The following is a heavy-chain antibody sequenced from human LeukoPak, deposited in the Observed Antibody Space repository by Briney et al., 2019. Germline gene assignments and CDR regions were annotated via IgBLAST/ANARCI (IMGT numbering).Heavy chain of an antibody. J-gene: IGHJ4*02. Sequence: SETLSLTCTVSGGSISSYYWSWIRQPPGKGLEGIGYIYYSGSTNYNPSLKSRVTISVDTSKNQFSLKLSSVTAADTAVYYCARVDYDSSGPYYFDYWGQGTLVTVSS. CDR1: GGSISSYY. D-gene: IGHD3-22*01. CDR2: IYYSGST. V-gene: IGHV4-59*01. CDR3: ARVDYDSSGPYYFDY.